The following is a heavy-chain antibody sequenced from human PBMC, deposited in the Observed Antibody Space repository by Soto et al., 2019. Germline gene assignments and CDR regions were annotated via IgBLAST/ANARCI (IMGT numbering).Heavy chain of an antibody. CDR2: MYHSGNT. CDR1: GGSVTSGVYS. D-gene: IGHD2-21*01. CDR3: ASSKYDVVAGSVWFDP. Sequence: TRDLGWAVSGGSVTSGVYSWVWIRQPPGQGLEWIGYMYHSGNTYYNPSLKGRVTISLDHSRNQFSLRLNSVTAADTAVYFCASSKYDVVAGSVWFDPWGQGTLVTVSS. J-gene: IGHJ5*02. V-gene: IGHV4-30-2*01.